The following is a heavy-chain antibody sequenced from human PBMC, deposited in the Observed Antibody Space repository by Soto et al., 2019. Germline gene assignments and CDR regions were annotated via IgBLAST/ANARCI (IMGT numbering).Heavy chain of an antibody. CDR2: IDPKSGGT. D-gene: IGHD5-12*01. CDR1: GPTFIPNY. J-gene: IGHJ4*02. V-gene: IGHV1-2*02. CDR3: ARVSVDVPE. Sequence: QLVQSGAEVKKPGASVRVSCKTSGPTFIPNYIHWVRQAPGQGLEWMGWIDPKSGGTTYEQKFLGRVTMTRDTSINTAYMDLNRLTSDDTAVYYCARVSVDVPEWGQGTLITVSS.